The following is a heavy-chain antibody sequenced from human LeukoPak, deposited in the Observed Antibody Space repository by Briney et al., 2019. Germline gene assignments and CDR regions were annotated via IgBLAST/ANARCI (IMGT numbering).Heavy chain of an antibody. CDR1: GGSISSSSYY. V-gene: IGHV4-39*07. CDR3: AATMVRGVTLFDY. D-gene: IGHD3-10*01. Sequence: SETLSLTCTVSGGSISSSSYYWGWIRQPPGKGLEWIGSIYYSGSTYYNPSLKSRVTISVDTSKNQFSLKLSSVTAADTAVYYCAATMVRGVTLFDYWGQGTLVTVSS. J-gene: IGHJ4*02. CDR2: IYYSGST.